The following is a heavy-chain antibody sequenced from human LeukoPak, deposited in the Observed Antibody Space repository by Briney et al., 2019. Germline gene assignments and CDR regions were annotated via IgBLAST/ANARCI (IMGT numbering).Heavy chain of an antibody. D-gene: IGHD3-22*01. J-gene: IGHJ3*02. CDR2: IYHSGST. V-gene: IGHV4-38-2*02. CDR1: GYSISSGYY. Sequence: SETLSLTCTVSGYSISSGYYWGWIRQPPGKGLEWIGSIYHSGSTYYNPSLKSRVTIAVDTSKNQFSLKLSSVTAADTAVYYCARGSHLYYYDSSGYRYAFDIWGQGTMVTVSS. CDR3: ARGSHLYYYDSSGYRYAFDI.